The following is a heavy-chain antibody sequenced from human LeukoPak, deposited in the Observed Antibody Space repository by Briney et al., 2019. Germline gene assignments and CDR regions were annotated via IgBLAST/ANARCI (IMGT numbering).Heavy chain of an antibody. D-gene: IGHD2/OR15-2a*01. V-gene: IGHV4-34*01. CDR3: ARVTEYGSFRWPRFFDF. CDR1: GGSFSGYY. CDR2: INHSGST. Sequence: PSETLSLTCAVYGGSFSGYYWSWIRQPPGKGLEWIGEINHSGSTNYNPSLKSRVTISVDTSKNQFSLKLGSVTAADTAVYYCARVTEYGSFRWPRFFDFWGQGTLITVSS. J-gene: IGHJ4*02.